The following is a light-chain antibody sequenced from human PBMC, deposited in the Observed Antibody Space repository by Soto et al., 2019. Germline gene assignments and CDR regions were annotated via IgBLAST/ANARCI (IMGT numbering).Light chain of an antibody. CDR2: EGS. CDR1: SSDVGTYNL. J-gene: IGLJ1*01. CDR3: CSYAGTSTFYV. V-gene: IGLV2-23*01. Sequence: QSVLTQPASVSGSPGQSITISCTGTSSDVGTYNLVSWYQQYPGKAPKLMIYEGSKRPSGVSSRFSGSKSGNTASLTISGLQAADEADYYCCSYAGTSTFYVFGTGTKLTVL.